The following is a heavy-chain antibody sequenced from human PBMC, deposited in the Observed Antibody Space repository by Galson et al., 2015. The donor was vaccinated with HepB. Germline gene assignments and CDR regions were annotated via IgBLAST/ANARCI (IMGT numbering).Heavy chain of an antibody. CDR2: INPSGGTT. CDR3: AVTYCAGGCHSESYYDYCAMAV. V-gene: IGHV1-46*01. J-gene: IGHJ6*02. CDR1: RYIFTSYY. D-gene: IGHD2-21*02. Sequence: SVKVSCKASRYIFTSYYIHWVRQAPGQGLEWMGVINPSGGTTTYAQKFQGRVTMTRDTSTGTVYMELSGLRSEDTAVCYCAVTYCAGGCHSESYYDYCAMAVWGQGTKVTVTS.